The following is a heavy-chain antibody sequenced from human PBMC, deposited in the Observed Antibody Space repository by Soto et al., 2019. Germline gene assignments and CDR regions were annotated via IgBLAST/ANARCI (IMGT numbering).Heavy chain of an antibody. D-gene: IGHD4-4*01. CDR3: ARAGLHTQAWFDP. V-gene: IGHV6-1*01. CDR1: GDSVSSNSAA. Sequence: QVQLQQSGPGLVKPSQTLSLTCAISGDSVSSNSAAWDWIRQSPSKGLEWLGRTYYRSKWYNDYAVSVKSRITINPDRSKNQLSLQLNSVTPEDTAVYYCARAGLHTQAWFDPWGQGTLVTVSS. CDR2: TYYRSKWYN. J-gene: IGHJ5*02.